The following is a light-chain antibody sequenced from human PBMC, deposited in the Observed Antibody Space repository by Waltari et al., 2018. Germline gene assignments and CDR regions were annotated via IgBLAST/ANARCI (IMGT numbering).Light chain of an antibody. Sequence: DIQMTHSPSSRSAPVGERVTFTCRASQGIRNDLCWYQQKPGKPPKRLNYTASTLQSGVPSRFSGTGSAKDFTLTISSLHPEDFATYCCLHHNTYPLTFGQGTKVEIK. V-gene: IGKV1-17*01. CDR2: TAS. CDR1: QGIRND. CDR3: LHHNTYPLT. J-gene: IGKJ1*01.